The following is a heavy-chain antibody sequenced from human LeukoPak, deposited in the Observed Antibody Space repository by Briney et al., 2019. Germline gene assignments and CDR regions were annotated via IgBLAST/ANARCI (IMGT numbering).Heavy chain of an antibody. CDR2: IYYDGSNK. CDR1: GFTFSSYA. Sequence: PGGSLRLSCAASGFTFSSYAMHWVRQAPGKGLEWVAVIYYDGSNKYYADSVKGRFTISRDNSKNTLYLQMNSLRAEDTAVYYCARVVGSSGWYDYWGQGNLVTVS. V-gene: IGHV3-30*04. CDR3: ARVVGSSGWYDY. J-gene: IGHJ4*02. D-gene: IGHD6-19*01.